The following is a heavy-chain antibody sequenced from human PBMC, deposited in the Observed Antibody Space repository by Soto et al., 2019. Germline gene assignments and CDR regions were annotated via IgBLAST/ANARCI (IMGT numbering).Heavy chain of an antibody. CDR1: GGSISSGDYY. J-gene: IGHJ5*02. V-gene: IGHV4-30-4*01. Sequence: SETLSLTCTVSGGSISSGDYYFICIRQPPGKGLEWIGYIYYSGSTYYNPSLKSRVTISVDTSKNQFSLKLSSVTAADTAVYYCARDRSSWPYNWFDPWGQGTLVTVSS. CDR3: ARDRSSWPYNWFDP. D-gene: IGHD6-13*01. CDR2: IYYSGST.